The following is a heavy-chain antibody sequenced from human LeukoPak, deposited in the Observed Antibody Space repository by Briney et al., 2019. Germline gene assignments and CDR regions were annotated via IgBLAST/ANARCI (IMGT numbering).Heavy chain of an antibody. D-gene: IGHD5-24*01. CDR1: GYTFTSYD. CDR3: ARGRGMATIGWFDP. J-gene: IGHJ5*02. CDR2: MNPNSGNT. V-gene: IGHV1-8*01. Sequence: ASVKVSCKASGYTFTSYDINWVRPATGQGLEWMGWMNPNSGNTGYAQKFQGRVTMTKNTSISTAYMEVSSLRSEDTAVYYCARGRGMATIGWFDPWGQGTLVTVSS.